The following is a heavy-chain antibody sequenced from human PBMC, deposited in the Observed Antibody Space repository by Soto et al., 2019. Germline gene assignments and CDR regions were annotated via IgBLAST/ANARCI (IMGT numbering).Heavy chain of an antibody. CDR3: ARSVVVTAIGCLAY. CDR2: ISSSGSTI. V-gene: IGHV3-48*03. Sequence: EVQLVESGGGLVQPGGSLRLSCAASGFTFSSYEMNWVRQAPGKGLEWVSYISSSGSTIYYADSVKGRFTISRDNAKNSLYLQMTSLRAEDTAVYYCARSVVVTAIGCLAYWGQGTLVTVSS. J-gene: IGHJ4*02. CDR1: GFTFSSYE. D-gene: IGHD2-21*02.